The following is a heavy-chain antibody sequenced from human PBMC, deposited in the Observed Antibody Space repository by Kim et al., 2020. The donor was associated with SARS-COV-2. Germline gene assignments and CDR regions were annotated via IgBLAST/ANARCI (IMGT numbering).Heavy chain of an antibody. CDR3: ARVLGSSSWFLCADY. Sequence: ASVKVSCKASGYTFTGYYMHWVRQAPGQGLEWMGRINPNSGDTNYAQKFQGRVTMTRDTSISTAYMELSRLRSDDTAVYYCARVLGSSSWFLCADYWGQGTLVTVSS. CDR1: GYTFTGYY. V-gene: IGHV1-2*06. J-gene: IGHJ4*02. D-gene: IGHD6-13*01. CDR2: INPNSGDT.